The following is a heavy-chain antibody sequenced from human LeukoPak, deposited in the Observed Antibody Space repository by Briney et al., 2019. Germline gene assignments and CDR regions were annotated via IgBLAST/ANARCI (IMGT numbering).Heavy chain of an antibody. J-gene: IGHJ4*02. CDR1: GGSITSDY. CDR3: ARASSLYYDSRGYVYLFDT. Sequence: SETLSLTCTVSGGSITSDYWSWIRQPPGKGLEWIGYIYSGGTSNYNPSLKSRVSMSVDTSKNQFSLTLSSVTAADTAVYYCARASSLYYDSRGYVYLFDTWGQGTLVTVSS. D-gene: IGHD3-22*01. CDR2: IYSGGTS. V-gene: IGHV4-59*12.